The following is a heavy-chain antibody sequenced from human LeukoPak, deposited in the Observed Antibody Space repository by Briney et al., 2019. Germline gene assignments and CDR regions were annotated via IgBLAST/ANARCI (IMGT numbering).Heavy chain of an antibody. CDR1: GGSFSGYY. Sequence: PSETLSLTCAVYGGSFSGYYLSWIRQPPGKGLEGIGGINHSGSTNYNPSPTSRVTISVHTYKNKSSQKLSSVTAPDTAVYYCATGYDILTAYTRSFDYWGLGTLVTVSS. D-gene: IGHD3-9*01. CDR2: INHSGST. CDR3: ATGYDILTAYTRSFDY. J-gene: IGHJ4*02. V-gene: IGHV4-34*01.